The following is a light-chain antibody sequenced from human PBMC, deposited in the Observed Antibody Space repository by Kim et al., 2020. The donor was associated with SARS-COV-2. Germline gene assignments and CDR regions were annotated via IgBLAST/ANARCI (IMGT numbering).Light chain of an antibody. CDR1: QSISSY. CDR3: QQSYSTHST. Sequence: ASVGDRVTITCRASQSISSYLNWYQQKPGKAPKLLIYAASSLQSGVPSRFSGSGSGTDFTLTISSLQPEDFATYYCQQSYSTHSTFGGGTKVDIK. CDR2: AAS. J-gene: IGKJ4*01. V-gene: IGKV1-39*01.